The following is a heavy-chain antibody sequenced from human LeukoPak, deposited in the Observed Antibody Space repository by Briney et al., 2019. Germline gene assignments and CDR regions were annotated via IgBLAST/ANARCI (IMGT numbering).Heavy chain of an antibody. CDR2: IRYDGSNK. Sequence: PGGSLRLSCAASGFTFSSYGMHWVRQAPGKGLEWVAFIRYDGSNKYYADSVKGRFTISRDNSKNTLYLRMNSLRAEDTAVYYCAKDELLWFGESYFDYWGQGTLVTVSS. V-gene: IGHV3-30*02. J-gene: IGHJ4*02. CDR1: GFTFSSYG. D-gene: IGHD3-10*01. CDR3: AKDELLWFGESYFDY.